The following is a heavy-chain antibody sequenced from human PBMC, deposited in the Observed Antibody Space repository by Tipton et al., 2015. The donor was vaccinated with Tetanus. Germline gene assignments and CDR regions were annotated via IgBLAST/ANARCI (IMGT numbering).Heavy chain of an antibody. CDR2: VYYSGGT. CDR3: ARGGSYHTPPGY. CDR1: GDSISSDDYC. D-gene: IGHD1-26*01. V-gene: IGHV4-30-4*01. J-gene: IGHJ4*02. Sequence: TLSLTCTVSGDSISSDDYCWTWIRQPPGKGLEWIGYVYYSGGTYYNPSLKSRVTISVDTSKNQFSLKLSSVTAADTAVYYCARGGSYHTPPGYWGQGTLVTVSS.